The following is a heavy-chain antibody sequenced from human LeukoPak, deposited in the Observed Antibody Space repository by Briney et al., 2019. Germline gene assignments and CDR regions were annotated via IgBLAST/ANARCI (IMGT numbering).Heavy chain of an antibody. CDR1: GFSFSSYG. Sequence: GGSLRLTCAASGFSFSSYGMNWVRQAPGKGLEWVANIEEDGGKKYYVDSVKGRFTISKDNAKNSLYLQMNSLRADDTAVYYCAKTMGERGQGTLVTVSS. CDR3: AKTMGE. D-gene: IGHD4/OR15-4a*01. V-gene: IGHV3-7*05. CDR2: IEEDGGKK. J-gene: IGHJ4*02.